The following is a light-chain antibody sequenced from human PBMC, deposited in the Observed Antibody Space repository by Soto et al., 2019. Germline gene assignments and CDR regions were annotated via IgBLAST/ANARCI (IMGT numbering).Light chain of an antibody. Sequence: DIQMTQSPSSLSASLGDRVTITCRASQGIGNYLAWYQQKPGKVPKLLIYISSTLQSGVPSRFSGSGSGTDFTLTISSLQPEDVATYYCQKHDNAPLTFGGGTKVEIK. CDR2: ISS. CDR3: QKHDNAPLT. CDR1: QGIGNY. V-gene: IGKV1-27*01. J-gene: IGKJ4*01.